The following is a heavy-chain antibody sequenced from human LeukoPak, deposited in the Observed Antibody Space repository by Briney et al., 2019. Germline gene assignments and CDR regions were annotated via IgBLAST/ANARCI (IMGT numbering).Heavy chain of an antibody. Sequence: GRSLRLSCAASGFIFSTYGMHWVRQAPGKGLEWVAVIWADGSNTDYADSVKGRSTISKDNSKNTLYLQMNSLRAEDTAVYYCARSGGGTYFDNWGQGTLVTVSS. CDR3: ARSGGGTYFDN. V-gene: IGHV3-33*01. J-gene: IGHJ4*02. CDR2: IWADGSNT. D-gene: IGHD2-15*01. CDR1: GFIFSTYG.